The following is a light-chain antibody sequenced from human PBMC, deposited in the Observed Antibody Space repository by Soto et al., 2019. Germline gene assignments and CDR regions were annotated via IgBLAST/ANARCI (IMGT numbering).Light chain of an antibody. J-gene: IGLJ3*02. CDR3: CSYAGSNTWV. Sequence: QSVLTQSPSASASLGASVKLTCTLSSGHSSYAIAWHQQQPEKGPRYLMKLNSDGSHSKGDGIPDRFSGSSSGAERYLTISSLQSEDEADYYCCSYAGSNTWVFGGGTKLTVL. V-gene: IGLV4-69*01. CDR1: SGHSSYA. CDR2: LNSDGSH.